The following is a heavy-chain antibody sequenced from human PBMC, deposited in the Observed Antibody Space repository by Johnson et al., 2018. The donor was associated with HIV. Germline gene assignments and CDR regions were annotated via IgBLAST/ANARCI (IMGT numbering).Heavy chain of an antibody. V-gene: IGHV3-30*04. Sequence: QVQLVESGGGVVQPGGSLRLSCAASGFTFSSYAMSWVRQAPGKGLEWVAVISFDGSNKYYADSVKGRFTISRDNAKNSLYLQMNSLRAEDTAVYYCVRERQSGTMQLWLRVNDAFDIWGQGTMVTVAS. CDR1: GFTFSSYA. CDR3: VRERQSGTMQLWLRVNDAFDI. J-gene: IGHJ3*02. D-gene: IGHD5-18*01. CDR2: ISFDGSNK.